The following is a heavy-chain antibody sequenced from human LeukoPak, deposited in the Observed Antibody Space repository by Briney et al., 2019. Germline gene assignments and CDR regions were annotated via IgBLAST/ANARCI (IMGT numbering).Heavy chain of an antibody. CDR3: ARDKPLGSFDY. Sequence: GGSLRLSCAASGFTFSSYSMNWVRQAPGKGLEWVSSISSSNSYIYYADSVKGRFTISRDNAKNSLYLQMNSLRAEDTAVYYCARDKPLGSFDYWGQGTLVTVSS. J-gene: IGHJ4*02. CDR1: GFTFSSYS. D-gene: IGHD1-14*01. V-gene: IGHV3-21*01. CDR2: ISSSNSYI.